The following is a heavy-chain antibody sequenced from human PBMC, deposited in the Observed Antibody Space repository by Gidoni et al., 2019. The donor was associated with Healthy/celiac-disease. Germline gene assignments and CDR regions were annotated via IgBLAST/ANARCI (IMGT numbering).Heavy chain of an antibody. J-gene: IGHJ4*02. CDR2: IWDDGSNK. V-gene: IGHV3-33*01. Sequence: QVQLVESGGGVVQPGRSLRLSCAASGFTFSSYGMHWVRQAPGKGLEWVAVIWDDGSNKYYADSVKGRFTISRDNSKNTLYLQMNSLRAEDTAVYYCARGGGVAVAGRDYFDYWGQGTLVTVSS. CDR1: GFTFSSYG. D-gene: IGHD6-19*01. CDR3: ARGGGVAVAGRDYFDY.